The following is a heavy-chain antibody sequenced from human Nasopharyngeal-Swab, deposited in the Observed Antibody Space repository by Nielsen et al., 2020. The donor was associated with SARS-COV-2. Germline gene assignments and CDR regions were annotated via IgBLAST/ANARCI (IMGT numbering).Heavy chain of an antibody. J-gene: IGHJ4*02. Sequence: SETLSLTCSVSGGSINNYYWSWIRQPAGKGLEWIGRIYFSGSTNYNPSLKSRVTMSVDTSKNQFSLKLSSVTAADTAVYYCARSYSSGPIDYYFDYWGQGTLVTVSS. V-gene: IGHV4-4*07. CDR1: GGSINNYY. D-gene: IGHD6-19*01. CDR2: IYFSGST. CDR3: ARSYSSGPIDYYFDY.